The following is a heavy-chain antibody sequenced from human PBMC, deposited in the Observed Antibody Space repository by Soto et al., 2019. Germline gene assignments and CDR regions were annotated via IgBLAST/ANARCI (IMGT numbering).Heavy chain of an antibody. CDR2: ISYDGSNK. CDR3: AKDPRITMIVVVPRWVDY. Sequence: GGSLRLSCAASGFTFSSYGMHWVRQAPGKGLEWVAVISYDGSNKYYADSVKGRFTISRDNSKNTLYLQMNSLRAEDTAVYYCAKDPRITMIVVVPRWVDYWGQGTLVTVSS. D-gene: IGHD3-22*01. V-gene: IGHV3-30*18. CDR1: GFTFSSYG. J-gene: IGHJ4*02.